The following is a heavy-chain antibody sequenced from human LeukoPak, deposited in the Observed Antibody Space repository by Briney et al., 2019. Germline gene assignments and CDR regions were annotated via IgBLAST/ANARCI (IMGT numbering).Heavy chain of an antibody. Sequence: GGSLRLSCVASEFIFSDYWMSWVRQAPGKGLEWVANIKQGGREEKYVSSVKGRFAISRDDAKSTLYLQMDSPSGDDTAVYYCARDNGGWFGTWGRGTLVTVSS. D-gene: IGHD3-10*01. V-gene: IGHV3-7*03. CDR2: IKQGGREE. CDR3: ARDNGGWFGT. J-gene: IGHJ5*02. CDR1: EFIFSDYW.